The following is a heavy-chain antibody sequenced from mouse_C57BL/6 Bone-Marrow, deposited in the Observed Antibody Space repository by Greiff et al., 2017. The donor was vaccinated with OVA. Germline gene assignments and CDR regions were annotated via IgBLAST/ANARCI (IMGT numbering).Heavy chain of an antibody. J-gene: IGHJ1*03. V-gene: IGHV1-26*01. CDR1: GYTFTDYY. Sequence: EVQLQQSGPELVKPGASVKISCKASGYTFTDYYMNWVKQSHGKSLEWIGDINPNNGGTSYNQKFKGKATLTVDKSSSTAYMELRSLTSEDSAVYYCARSNYPGRYFDVWGTGTTVTVSS. CDR2: INPNNGGT. D-gene: IGHD2-1*01. CDR3: ARSNYPGRYFDV.